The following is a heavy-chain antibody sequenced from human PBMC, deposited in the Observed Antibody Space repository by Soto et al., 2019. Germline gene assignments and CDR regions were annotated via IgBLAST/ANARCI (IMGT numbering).Heavy chain of an antibody. CDR1: GGTFSNYA. CDR2: IIPMFGSA. J-gene: IGHJ5*02. D-gene: IGHD2-2*01. V-gene: IGHV1-69*12. Sequence: QVQLVQSGAEVKKPGSSVKVSCKASGGTFSNYAISWVRQAPGQGLEWMGGIIPMFGSANYAQKFQGRVTMTAGESTSTAYMEPSSLRSEDTAVLFCARGGDIVLVPTDISWFDPWGQGTLVTVSS. CDR3: ARGGDIVLVPTDISWFDP.